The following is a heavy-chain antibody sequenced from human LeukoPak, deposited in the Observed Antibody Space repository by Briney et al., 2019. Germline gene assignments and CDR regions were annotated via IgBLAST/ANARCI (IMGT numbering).Heavy chain of an antibody. D-gene: IGHD3-9*01. CDR2: KSSDGSIT. V-gene: IGHV3-30*04. CDR1: GFTFSNYA. J-gene: IGHJ4*02. CDR3: AGESRVTGYNYYFDY. Sequence: GGSLRLSCEASGFTFSNYAMHWVRQAPGKGLDCVAVKSSDGSITYYADSVKGRFTLSRDNPKNTLYLQMNSLRAEDTAVYYCAGESRVTGYNYYFDYWGQGALVTVSS.